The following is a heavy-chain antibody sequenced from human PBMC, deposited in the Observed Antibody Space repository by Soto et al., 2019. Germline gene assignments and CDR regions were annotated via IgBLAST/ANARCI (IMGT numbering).Heavy chain of an antibody. CDR3: ARREQLAGGYVDY. CDR2: IYYSGST. Sequence: QLQLQESGPGLVKPSETLSLTCTVSGGSISISGYYWGWIRQPPGKGLECIGSIYYSGSTYYNPSLKSRVTISVDTSNNQCSLRLSSVTAADTAVYYCARREQLAGGYVDYWGQGTLVTVSS. CDR1: GGSISISGYY. D-gene: IGHD6-6*01. V-gene: IGHV4-39*01. J-gene: IGHJ4*02.